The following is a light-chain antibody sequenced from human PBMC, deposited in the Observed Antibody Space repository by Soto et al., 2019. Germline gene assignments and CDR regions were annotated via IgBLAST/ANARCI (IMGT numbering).Light chain of an antibody. CDR3: NSYTTSNTYV. CDR1: SSYVGGYNY. Sequence: QSVLTQPASVSGYPGQSITISCTGRSSYVGGYNYVSWYQQHPGKAPKFMIYEVSRRPSGVSNRFSGSKSGNTASLTVSGLQAEDEADYYCNSYTTSNTYVFGTGTKVTVL. J-gene: IGLJ1*01. CDR2: EVS. V-gene: IGLV2-14*01.